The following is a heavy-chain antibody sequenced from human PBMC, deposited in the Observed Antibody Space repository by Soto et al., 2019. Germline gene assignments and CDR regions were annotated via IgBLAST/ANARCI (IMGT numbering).Heavy chain of an antibody. D-gene: IGHD6-19*01. CDR3: ARSKSGWYENWFDP. J-gene: IGHJ5*02. CDR2: IYYSGST. Sequence: QLQLQESGPGLVKPSETLSLTCTVSGGSISSSSYYWGWIRQPPGKGLEWIGSIYYSGSTYYNPSLKSRVTISVDTSKNQFSLKLSSVTAADTAVYYCARSKSGWYENWFDPWGQGTLVTVSS. CDR1: GGSISSSSYY. V-gene: IGHV4-39*01.